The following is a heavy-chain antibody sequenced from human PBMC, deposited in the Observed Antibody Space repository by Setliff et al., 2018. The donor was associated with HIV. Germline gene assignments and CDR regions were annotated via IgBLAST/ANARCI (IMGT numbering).Heavy chain of an antibody. V-gene: IGHV4-39*07. Sequence: SETLSLTCTVFGGSISSSSYYWGWIRQSPGKGLEWIGEINHSGSTDYNPSLKSRVTMSVDTSKNQFSLKLSSVTAADTAVYYCARIQWLVPGGWFDPWGQGTLVTVSS. CDR1: GGSISSSSYY. CDR3: ARIQWLVPGGWFDP. CDR2: INHSGST. D-gene: IGHD6-19*01. J-gene: IGHJ5*02.